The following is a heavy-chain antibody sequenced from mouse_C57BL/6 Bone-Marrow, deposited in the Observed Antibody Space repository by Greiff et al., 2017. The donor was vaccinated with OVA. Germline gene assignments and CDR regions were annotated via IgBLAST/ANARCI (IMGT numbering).Heavy chain of an antibody. V-gene: IGHV1-64*01. CDR2: IHPNSGST. Sequence: QVQLQQPGAELVKPGASVKLSCKASGYTFTSYWMHWVKQRPGQGLEWIGMIHPNSGSTNYNEKFKSKATLTVDKSSNTAYMQLSSLTTEDSAIYYCARNYAMDYWGQGTSVTVSS. CDR1: GYTFTSYW. CDR3: ARNYAMDY. J-gene: IGHJ4*01.